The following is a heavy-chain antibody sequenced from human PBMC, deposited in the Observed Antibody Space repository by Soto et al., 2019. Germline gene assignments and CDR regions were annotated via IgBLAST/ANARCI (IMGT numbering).Heavy chain of an antibody. CDR1: GFTFSSYW. Sequence: GGSLRLSCAASGFTFSSYWMSWVRQAPGKGLVWVSRINSDGSSTSYADSVKGRFTISRDNAKNTLYLQMNSLRAEDTAVYYCARARYYYDSSGDYYVPYYYYGMDVWGQGTTVTVSS. CDR3: ARARYYYDSSGDYYVPYYYYGMDV. V-gene: IGHV3-74*01. CDR2: INSDGSST. D-gene: IGHD3-22*01. J-gene: IGHJ6*02.